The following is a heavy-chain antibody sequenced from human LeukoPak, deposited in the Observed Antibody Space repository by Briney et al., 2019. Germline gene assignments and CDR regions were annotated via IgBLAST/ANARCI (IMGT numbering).Heavy chain of an antibody. J-gene: IGHJ4*02. CDR1: GFTFNIYA. CDR2: IGGSGSCI. V-gene: IGHV3-48*03. CDR3: ARECLTCGGDSYDY. D-gene: IGHD2-21*01. Sequence: GGSLRLSCAASGFTFNIYAFNWVRQAPGKGLEWLSYIGGSGSCIYYADSVKGRFTISRDNAKNSLYLQMNSLRTDDTAVYYCARECLTCGGDSYDYWGRGALVTVPS.